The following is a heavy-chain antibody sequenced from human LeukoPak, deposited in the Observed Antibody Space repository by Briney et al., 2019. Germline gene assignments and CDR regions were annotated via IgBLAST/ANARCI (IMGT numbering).Heavy chain of an antibody. J-gene: IGHJ4*02. CDR2: INHSGST. CDR1: GGSLSGYY. CDR3: ARLSEKLNLFSSSSGFDY. Sequence: PSETLSLTCAVYGGSLSGYYWSWIRQPPGKGLEWIGEINHSGSTNYNPSLKSRVTISVDTSKNHLSLRLSSVTAADTAVYYCARLSEKLNLFSSSSGFDYWGQRTLVTVSS. V-gene: IGHV4-34*01. D-gene: IGHD6-6*01.